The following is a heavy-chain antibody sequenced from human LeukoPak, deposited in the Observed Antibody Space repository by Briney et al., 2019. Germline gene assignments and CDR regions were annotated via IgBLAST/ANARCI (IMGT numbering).Heavy chain of an antibody. CDR3: ASSTYYYDSSGYYLDY. J-gene: IGHJ4*02. CDR2: IYYSGST. Sequence: PSETLSLTCTVSGGSISSYYWSWIRQPPGKGLEWIGYIYYSGSTNYNPSLRSRVTISVDTSKNQFSLKLSSVTAADTAVYYCASSTYYYDSSGYYLDYWGQGTLVTVSS. V-gene: IGHV4-59*08. CDR1: GGSISSYY. D-gene: IGHD3-22*01.